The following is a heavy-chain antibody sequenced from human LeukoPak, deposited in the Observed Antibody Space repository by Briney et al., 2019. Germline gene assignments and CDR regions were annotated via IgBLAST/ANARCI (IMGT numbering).Heavy chain of an antibody. CDR1: GFTFSSYS. CDR3: ARGTGDY. J-gene: IGHJ4*02. CDR2: ISSSSTI. Sequence: GGSLRLSCAASGFTFSSYSMNWVRQAPGKGLEWVSYISSSSTIYYADSVKGRFTISRDNAKNSLYLQMNSLRAEDTAVYYCARGTGDYWGQGTLVTVSS. D-gene: IGHD1-1*01. V-gene: IGHV3-48*04.